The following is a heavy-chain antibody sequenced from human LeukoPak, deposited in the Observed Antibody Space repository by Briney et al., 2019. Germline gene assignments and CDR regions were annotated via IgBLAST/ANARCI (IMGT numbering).Heavy chain of an antibody. D-gene: IGHD2-2*01. CDR3: ARGNCCSTSCRLGKN. J-gene: IGHJ4*02. V-gene: IGHV3-74*01. CDR1: GFTFNNYW. CDR2: IKSDGSST. Sequence: GGSLRLSCAASGFTFNNYWMHWVRQAPGKGLVWVSRIKSDGSSTSYADSVKGRFTISRDNAKNTLYLQMNSLRAEDTAVYYCARGNCCSTSCRLGKNWGQGTLVTVSS.